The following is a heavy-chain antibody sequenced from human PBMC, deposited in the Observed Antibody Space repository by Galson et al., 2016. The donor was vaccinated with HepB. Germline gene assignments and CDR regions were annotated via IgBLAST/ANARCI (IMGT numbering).Heavy chain of an antibody. V-gene: IGHV1-18*01. J-gene: IGHJ5*02. Sequence: SVKVSCKASGYTFTSHDISWVRQAPGQGLEWMGWISAYNGNTNYAQKLQGRVTMTTDKSTSTAYMELRSLRSDDTAVYYCARASTSWSNWFDPRGQGTLVTVSS. CDR3: ARASTSWSNWFDP. CDR2: ISAYNGNT. CDR1: GYTFTSHD. D-gene: IGHD2-2*01.